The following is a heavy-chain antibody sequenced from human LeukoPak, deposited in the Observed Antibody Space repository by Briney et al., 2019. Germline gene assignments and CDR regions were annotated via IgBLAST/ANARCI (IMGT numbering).Heavy chain of an antibody. CDR1: GYSITSDY. CDR3: AGPGGDFDY. J-gene: IGHJ4*02. CDR2: IYASGST. D-gene: IGHD3-16*01. V-gene: IGHV4-4*09. Sequence: SETLSLTCTVAGYSITSDYWSWVRQPPGKGLEWIGYIYASGSTNYNPSFKSRVTISVDTSKNQFSLRLTSVTAADPAVYYCAGPGGDFDYWGQGTLVTVSS.